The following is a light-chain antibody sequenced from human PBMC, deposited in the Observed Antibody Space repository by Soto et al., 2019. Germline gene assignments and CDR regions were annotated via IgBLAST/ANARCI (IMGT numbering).Light chain of an antibody. J-gene: IGLJ2*01. CDR2: GNS. V-gene: IGLV1-40*01. CDR3: QSYDSSGHVV. CDR1: SSNIGAGYD. Sequence: QSVLTQPPSVSGAPGQRVTISCTGSSSNIGAGYDVHWYQQLPGTAPKLLIYGNSNRPSGVPDRFSGSKSGTSASLAITGLEAEDEAYYYCQSYDSSGHVVFVGGTKVTVL.